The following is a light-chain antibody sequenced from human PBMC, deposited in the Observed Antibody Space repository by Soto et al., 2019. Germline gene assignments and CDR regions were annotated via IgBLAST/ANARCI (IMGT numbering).Light chain of an antibody. V-gene: IGKV2-28*01. CDR1: QSLLHSDGDNY. J-gene: IGKJ3*01. Sequence: DIVMTQSPLSLPVTPGEPASISCKSSQSLLHSDGDNYLEWYVQKAGQSPQLLIYLVSHRDSGVPDRHSGSESGTDFTLKISKVEADDVGVYYGMQALETPYTFGPGTKVEIK. CDR3: MQALETPYT. CDR2: LVS.